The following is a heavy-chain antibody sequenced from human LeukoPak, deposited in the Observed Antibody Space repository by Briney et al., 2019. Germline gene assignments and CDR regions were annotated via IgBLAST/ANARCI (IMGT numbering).Heavy chain of an antibody. CDR1: GFTFSSYG. V-gene: IGHV3-33*06. CDR2: IWYDGSNK. Sequence: GSLRLSCAASGFTFSSYGMHWVRQAPGKGLEWVAVIWYDGSNKYYADSVKGRFTISRDNSKNTLYLQMNSLRAEDTAVYYCAKSAFPAAIFHYYYYYYMDVWGKGTTVTVSS. J-gene: IGHJ6*03. D-gene: IGHD2-2*02. CDR3: AKSAFPAAIFHYYYYYYMDV.